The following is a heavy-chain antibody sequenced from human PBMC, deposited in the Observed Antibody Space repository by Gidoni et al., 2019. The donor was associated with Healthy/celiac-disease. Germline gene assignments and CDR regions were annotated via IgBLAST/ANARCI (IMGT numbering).Heavy chain of an antibody. CDR1: GGSISSSSYY. CDR3: ARPGYYDSSGYFRLFAFDI. J-gene: IGHJ3*02. CDR2: IYYSGST. V-gene: IGHV4-39*01. Sequence: QLQLQESGPGLVKPSETLSLTCTVSGGSISSSSYYWGWIRLPPGKGLEWIGSIYYSGSTYYNPSLKSRVTISVDTSKNQFSLKLSSVTAADTAVYYCARPGYYDSSGYFRLFAFDIWGQGTMVTVSS. D-gene: IGHD3-22*01.